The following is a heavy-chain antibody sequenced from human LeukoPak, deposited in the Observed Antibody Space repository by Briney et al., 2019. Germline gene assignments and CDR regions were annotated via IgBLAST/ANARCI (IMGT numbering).Heavy chain of an antibody. CDR1: GYSISSGYY. Sequence: PSETLSLTCTVSGYSISSGYYWGWIRQPPGKGLEWIGSIYHSGSTYYNPSLKSRVTISVDTSKNQFSLKLSSVTAADTAVYYCARDDGGGDYRFDYWGQGTTVTVSS. V-gene: IGHV4-38-2*02. J-gene: IGHJ4*03. D-gene: IGHD4-11*01. CDR3: ARDDGGGDYRFDY. CDR2: IYHSGST.